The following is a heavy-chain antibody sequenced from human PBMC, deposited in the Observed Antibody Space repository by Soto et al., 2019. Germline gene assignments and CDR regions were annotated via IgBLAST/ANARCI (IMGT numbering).Heavy chain of an antibody. CDR2: IYKSGTT. D-gene: IGHD1-1*01. CDR1: GGSISNYY. Sequence: SETLSLTCSVSGGSISNYYWSWIRQPPGKGLEWIGYIYKSGTTSYNPSLKSRVTISIDTSKNQFSLRLSSVTAADTAVYYCAREVQYWFDPWGQGTLVTVS. CDR3: AREVQYWFDP. J-gene: IGHJ5*02. V-gene: IGHV4-59*01.